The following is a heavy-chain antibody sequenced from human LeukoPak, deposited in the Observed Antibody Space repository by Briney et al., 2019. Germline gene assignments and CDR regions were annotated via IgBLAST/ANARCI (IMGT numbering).Heavy chain of an antibody. CDR2: IWYDGSNK. V-gene: IGHV3-33*01. CDR1: GFTFNGYA. D-gene: IGHD3-10*01. CDR3: ARDDYGSGAYFDL. J-gene: IGHJ4*02. Sequence: GGFLRLSCAASGFTFNGYAMHWVRQAPGKGLEWVALIWYDGSNKYYTDSVKGRFTVSRDNSKNTLYLQMSTLRAEDTAVYYCARDDYGSGAYFDLWGQGTPVTVSA.